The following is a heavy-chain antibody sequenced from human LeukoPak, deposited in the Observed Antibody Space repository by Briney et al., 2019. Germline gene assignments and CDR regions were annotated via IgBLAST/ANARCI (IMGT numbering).Heavy chain of an antibody. Sequence: ASVKVSCKASGYTFTGYYMHWVRLAPGQGLEWMGWINPSSGGTIYAPRFQGRVTMTRDTSTSTAYMELRSLRSDDTAVYYCARDSVWGSIAAAGTGWFDPWGQGTLVTVSS. CDR1: GYTFTGYY. J-gene: IGHJ5*02. CDR2: INPSSGGT. V-gene: IGHV1-2*02. CDR3: ARDSVWGSIAAAGTGWFDP. D-gene: IGHD6-13*01.